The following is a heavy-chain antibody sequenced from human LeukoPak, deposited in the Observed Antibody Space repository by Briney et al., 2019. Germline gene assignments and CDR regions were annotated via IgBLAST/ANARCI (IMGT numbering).Heavy chain of an antibody. CDR3: ARDGFDYSNYGGPSRGPFDY. CDR1: GYTFTSYA. V-gene: IGHV7-4-1*02. CDR2: INTNTGNP. D-gene: IGHD4-11*01. Sequence: GASVKVSCKASGYTFTSYAMNWVRQAPGQGLEWMGWINTNTGNPTYAQGFTGRFVFSLDTSVSTAYLQISSLKAEDTAVYYCARDGFDYSNYGGPSRGPFDYWGQGTLVTVSS. J-gene: IGHJ4*02.